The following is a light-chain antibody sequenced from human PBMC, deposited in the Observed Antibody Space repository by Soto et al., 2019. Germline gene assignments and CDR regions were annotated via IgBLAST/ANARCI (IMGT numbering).Light chain of an antibody. V-gene: IGKV2-28*01. CDR3: MQALQTWT. Sequence: DIVMTQSPLSLPDTPGEPASISCRSSQSLLYSNGYNYLDWYLQKPGQSPQLLIYLGSNRASGVPDRFSGSGSGTDFTLKISRVEAEDVGVYYCMQALQTWTFGQGTKVEIK. CDR2: LGS. J-gene: IGKJ1*01. CDR1: QSLLYSNGYNY.